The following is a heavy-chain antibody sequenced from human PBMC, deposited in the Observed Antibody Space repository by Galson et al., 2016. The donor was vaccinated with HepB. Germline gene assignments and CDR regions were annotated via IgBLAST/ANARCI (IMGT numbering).Heavy chain of an antibody. CDR1: GYSFTTSW. V-gene: IGHV5-10-1*01. D-gene: IGHD3-22*01. Sequence: QSGAEVKKPGESLRISCKGSGYSFTTSWISWVRQMPGKGLEWMGMIDPSDSNTKFSPSFQGHVTISADKSISTAYLQWRSLKASDTAMYFCARHSNYHDTSGYAQLSYFFDYWGQGTLVTVSS. CDR3: ARHSNYHDTSGYAQLSYFFDY. CDR2: IDPSDSNT. J-gene: IGHJ4*02.